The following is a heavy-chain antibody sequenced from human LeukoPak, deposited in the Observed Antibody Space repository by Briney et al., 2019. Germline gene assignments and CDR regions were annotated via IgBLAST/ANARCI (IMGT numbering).Heavy chain of an antibody. CDR2: NNHSGST. V-gene: IGHV4-34*01. Sequence: SETLSLTCAVYGGSFSGYYWSWIRQPPGKGLEWIGENNHSGSTNYNPSLKSRVTISVDTSKNQFSLKLSSVTAADTAVYYCASRRSITMVRGGHFDYWGQGTLVTVSS. D-gene: IGHD3-10*01. J-gene: IGHJ4*02. CDR1: GGSFSGYY. CDR3: ASRRSITMVRGGHFDY.